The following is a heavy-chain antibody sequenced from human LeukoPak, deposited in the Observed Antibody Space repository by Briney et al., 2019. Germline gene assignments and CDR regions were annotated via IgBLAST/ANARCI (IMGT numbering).Heavy chain of an antibody. V-gene: IGHV3-48*02. D-gene: IGHD6-19*01. CDR3: VAGTELVY. CDR1: GFTFSSYA. J-gene: IGHJ4*02. Sequence: GGSLRLSCAASGFTFSSYAMHWVRQAPGKGLEWISYISSTTTITYYADSVKGRFTISRDNAKNSLYLQMNSLRDEATAVYYCVAGTELVYWGQGTLVTVSS. CDR2: ISSTTTIT.